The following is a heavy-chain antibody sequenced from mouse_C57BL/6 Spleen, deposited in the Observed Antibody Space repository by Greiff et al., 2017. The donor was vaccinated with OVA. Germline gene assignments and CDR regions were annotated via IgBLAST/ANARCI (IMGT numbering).Heavy chain of an antibody. Sequence: QVQLQQPGAELVKPGASVKLSCKASGYTFTSYWMHWVKQRPGQGLEWIGMIHPNSGSTNYNEKFKSKATLTVDKSSSTAYMQLSSLTSEDSAVYYCARAGTADYFDYWGQGTTLTVSS. CDR2: IHPNSGST. J-gene: IGHJ2*01. CDR3: ARAGTADYFDY. V-gene: IGHV1-64*01. D-gene: IGHD4-1*01. CDR1: GYTFTSYW.